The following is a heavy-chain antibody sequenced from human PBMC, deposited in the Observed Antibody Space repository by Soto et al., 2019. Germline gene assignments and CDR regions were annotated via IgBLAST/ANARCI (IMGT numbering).Heavy chain of an antibody. CDR3: ARVPSSSGRAHFDY. J-gene: IGHJ4*02. D-gene: IGHD2-15*01. Sequence: QAPGKGLGWVAVISYDGSNKYYADSVKGRFTISRDNSKNTLYLQMNSLRAEDTAVYYCARVPSSSGRAHFDYWGQGTLVTVSS. V-gene: IGHV3-30-3*01. CDR2: ISYDGSNK.